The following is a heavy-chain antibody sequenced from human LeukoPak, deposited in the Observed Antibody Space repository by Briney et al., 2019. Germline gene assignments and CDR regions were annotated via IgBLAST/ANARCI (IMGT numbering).Heavy chain of an antibody. V-gene: IGHV3-49*04. J-gene: IGHJ6*02. CDR1: GFNFGDHA. D-gene: IGHD5-18*01. CDR3: SRGPIQLWVHNGVDV. Sequence: SLRPSCKTSGFNFGDHAMTRVRQAPGKGLKWVGFIRSKAYRGTTEYAASVKGRFTISRDDSKSVVYLQMNSLKSEDTAVYYCSRGPIQLWVHNGVDVWGQGTTVTVSS. CDR2: IRSKAYRGTT.